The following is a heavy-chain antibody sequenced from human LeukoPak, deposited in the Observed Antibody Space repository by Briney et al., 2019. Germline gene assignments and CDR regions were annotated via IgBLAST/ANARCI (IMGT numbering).Heavy chain of an antibody. V-gene: IGHV4-59*01. D-gene: IGHD1-26*01. CDR3: ARVAKKREWELKEAAFDI. J-gene: IGHJ3*02. CDR1: GGSLSSYY. CDR2: IYYSGST. Sequence: SETLSLTCTVSGGSLSSYYWSWLRQPPGKGLEWIGYIYYSGSTNYNPSLKSRVTISVDTSKNQFSLTLSSVTAADTAVYYCARVAKKREWELKEAAFDIWGQGTMVTVSS.